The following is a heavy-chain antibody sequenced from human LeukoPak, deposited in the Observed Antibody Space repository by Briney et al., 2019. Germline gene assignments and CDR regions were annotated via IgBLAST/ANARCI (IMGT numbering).Heavy chain of an antibody. CDR1: EFTFSRDT. V-gene: IGHV3-21*01. Sequence: GGSLRLSCAASEFTFSRDTMNWVRQAPGKGLEWVSSISSSSSYMYYADSVKGRFTISRDNAKNSLYLQMNSLRAEDTAVYYCARGSGHCSGGSCVDYWGQGTLVTVSS. J-gene: IGHJ4*02. CDR3: ARGSGHCSGGSCVDY. CDR2: ISSSSSYM. D-gene: IGHD2-15*01.